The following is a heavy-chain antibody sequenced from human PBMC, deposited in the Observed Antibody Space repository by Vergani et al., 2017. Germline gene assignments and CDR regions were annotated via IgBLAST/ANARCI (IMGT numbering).Heavy chain of an antibody. CDR3: ARGHDYGDYFDY. CDR2: IKQDGSEK. D-gene: IGHD4-17*01. J-gene: IGHJ4*02. CDR1: GLTFSSYW. V-gene: IGHV3-7*01. Sequence: EVQLVESGGGLVQPGGSLRLSCAASGLTFSSYWMSWVRQAPGKGLEWVANIKQDGSEKYYVDSVKGRFTISRDNAKNSLYLQMNSLRAEDTAVYYCARGHDYGDYFDYWGQGTLVTVSS.